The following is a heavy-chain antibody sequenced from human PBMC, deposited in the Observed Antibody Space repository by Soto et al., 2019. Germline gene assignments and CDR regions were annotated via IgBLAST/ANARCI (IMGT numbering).Heavy chain of an antibody. V-gene: IGHV3-9*01. CDR3: AKDMYDYVWRNAFDI. Sequence: PGGSLRLSCAASGFTFDDYAMHWVRQAPGKGLEWVSGISWNSGSIGYADSVKGRFTISRDNAKNSLYLQMNSLRAEDTALYYCAKDMYDYVWRNAFDIWGQGTMVTVSS. CDR1: GFTFDDYA. D-gene: IGHD3-16*01. CDR2: ISWNSGSI. J-gene: IGHJ3*02.